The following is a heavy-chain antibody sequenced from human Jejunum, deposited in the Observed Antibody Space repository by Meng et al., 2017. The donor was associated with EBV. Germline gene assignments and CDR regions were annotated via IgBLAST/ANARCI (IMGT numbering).Heavy chain of an antibody. V-gene: IGHV2-5*02. CDR3: AHFYDSSGYTDS. CDR2: IYWDDDQ. CDR1: GFSLSTIGVG. Sequence: QIPFKESGPTLVKPTQPLTLTCTFSGFSLSTIGVGVSWIRQPPGKALEWLALIYWDDDQRFSPSLRSRLTITKDTSKNQVVLTMTNMDPADTGTYFCAHFYDSSGYTDSWGQGTLVTVSS. J-gene: IGHJ5*01. D-gene: IGHD3-22*01.